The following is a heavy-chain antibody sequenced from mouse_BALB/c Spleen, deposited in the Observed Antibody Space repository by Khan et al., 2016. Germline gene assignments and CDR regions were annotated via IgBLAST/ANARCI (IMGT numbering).Heavy chain of an antibody. CDR2: INPDSSTI. Sequence: EVKLLESGGGLVQPGGSLKLSCAASGFDFSRYWMSWVRQAPGKGLEWIGEINPDSSTINYTPSIKDKFIIYRDNAKNTLYLQMSKVRSADTALYYCARAGYYGYLAYWGQGTLVTVSA. CDR1: GFDFSRYW. CDR3: ARAGYYGYLAY. V-gene: IGHV4-1*02. J-gene: IGHJ3*01. D-gene: IGHD1-1*01.